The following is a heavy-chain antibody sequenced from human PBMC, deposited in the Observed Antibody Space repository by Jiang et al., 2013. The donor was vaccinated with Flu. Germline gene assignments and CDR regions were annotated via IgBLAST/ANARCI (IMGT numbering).Heavy chain of an antibody. CDR1: GGSISSYY. J-gene: IGHJ1*01. D-gene: IGHD3-22*01. Sequence: GSGLVKPSETLSLTCTVSGGSISSYYWSWIRQPPGKGLEWIGYIYYSGSTNYNPSLKSRVTISVDTSKNQFSLKLSSVTAADTAVYYCASLLGDYYDSSGYYSAEYFQHWGQGTLVTVSS. CDR3: ASLLGDYYDSSGYYSAEYFQH. CDR2: IYYSGST. V-gene: IGHV4-59*01.